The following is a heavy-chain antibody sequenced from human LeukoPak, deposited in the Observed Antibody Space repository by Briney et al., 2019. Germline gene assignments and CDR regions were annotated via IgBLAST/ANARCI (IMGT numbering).Heavy chain of an antibody. CDR1: GFGFSDSY. Sequence: GGSLRLSCVVSGFGFSDSYMTWVRQAPGKGLEWVATIKDDGSEDYYLDSVKGRFTISRDNAKSSMWLQMSSLRAEDTAVYYCGRDQTPFYWGQGSLVTVSS. D-gene: IGHD2-15*01. CDR2: IKDDGSED. J-gene: IGHJ4*02. V-gene: IGHV3-7*01. CDR3: GRDQTPFY.